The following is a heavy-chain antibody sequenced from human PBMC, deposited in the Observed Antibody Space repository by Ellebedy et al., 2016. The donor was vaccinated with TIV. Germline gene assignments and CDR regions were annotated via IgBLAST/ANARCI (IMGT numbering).Heavy chain of an antibody. J-gene: IGHJ4*02. V-gene: IGHV3-23*01. CDR2: ISGSGDST. CDR1: GFSFSSYA. CDR3: AKDRYCSGGICYWADY. D-gene: IGHD2-15*01. Sequence: GESLKISCSASGFSFSSYAMYWIRQAPGKGLEWVSTISGSGDSTHYADSVKGRFTISRDNSKNTLYLQMNSLRAEDTAVYYCAKDRYCSGGICYWADYWGQGTQVTVSS.